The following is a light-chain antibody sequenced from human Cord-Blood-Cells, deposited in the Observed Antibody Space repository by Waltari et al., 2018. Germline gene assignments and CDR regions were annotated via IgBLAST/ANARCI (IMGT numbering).Light chain of an antibody. CDR2: RNN. J-gene: IGLJ1*01. CDR1: SSNIGSNY. V-gene: IGLV1-47*01. CDR3: AAWDDSLSGYV. Sequence: QSVLTQPPSASGTPGQRVTISCSGSSSNIGSNYVYWYQQPPGTAPKRLIYRNNQRPSGVPDRFSGSKSGTSASLAISGLRSEDEADYYCAAWDDSLSGYVFGTGTKVTVL.